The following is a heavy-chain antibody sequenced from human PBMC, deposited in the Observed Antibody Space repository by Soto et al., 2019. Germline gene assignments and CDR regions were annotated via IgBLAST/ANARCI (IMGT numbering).Heavy chain of an antibody. Sequence: SQTLSLTCAISGDSVSSNSAAWNWIRQSPSRGLEWLGRTYYRSKWYNDYAVSVKSRITINPDTSKNQFSLQLNSVTPEDTAVYYCARDSSRRVGSSWYGYTPELPFDYWGQGTLVTVSS. CDR2: TYYRSKWYN. J-gene: IGHJ4*02. D-gene: IGHD6-13*01. CDR1: GDSVSSNSAA. CDR3: ARDSSRRVGSSWYGYTPELPFDY. V-gene: IGHV6-1*01.